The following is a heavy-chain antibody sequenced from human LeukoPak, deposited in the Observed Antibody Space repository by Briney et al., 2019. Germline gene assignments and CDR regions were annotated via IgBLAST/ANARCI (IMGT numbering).Heavy chain of an antibody. V-gene: IGHV3-33*01. CDR1: GFTFSNHG. D-gene: IGHD6-6*01. Sequence: GRSLRLSCAASGFTFSNHGMHWVRQAPGKGLEWVAVIWYDGSDKYYADSVEGRFTISRDNSRNTVYLQMNSLRAEDTAVYFCARDRSSRHLDYWGQGTLVTVSS. CDR2: IWYDGSDK. J-gene: IGHJ4*02. CDR3: ARDRSSRHLDY.